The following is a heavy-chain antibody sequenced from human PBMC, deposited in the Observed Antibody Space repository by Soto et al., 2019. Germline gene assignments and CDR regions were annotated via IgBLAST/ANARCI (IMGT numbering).Heavy chain of an antibody. Sequence: QVQLQESGPGLVKPSETLSLTCTVSGGSISSYYWSWIRQPAGKGLEWIGRIYTSGSTNYDPSLKSRVTMSVDTSKNQFSLKLSSVTAADTAVYYCARDPEGIAVALPQGAFDIWGQGTMVTVSS. J-gene: IGHJ3*02. CDR1: GGSISSYY. V-gene: IGHV4-4*07. CDR3: ARDPEGIAVALPQGAFDI. CDR2: IYTSGST. D-gene: IGHD6-19*01.